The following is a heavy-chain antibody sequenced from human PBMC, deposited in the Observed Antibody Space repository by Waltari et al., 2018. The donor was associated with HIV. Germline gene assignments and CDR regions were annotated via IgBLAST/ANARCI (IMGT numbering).Heavy chain of an antibody. Sequence: LVQSGGGLVQPGGSLRLSCSASGFRFSDDWMHWVRRGPWKGLEWVSRINSDGGDATYADSVKGRFTVSRDNAKNTLFLEMSSLRVEDTAVYYCARDDYDFWSGPRRDKNYGMDVWGQGTAVTVSS. D-gene: IGHD3-3*01. CDR2: INSDGGDA. J-gene: IGHJ6*02. V-gene: IGHV3-74*01. CDR1: GFRFSDDW. CDR3: ARDDYDFWSGPRRDKNYGMDV.